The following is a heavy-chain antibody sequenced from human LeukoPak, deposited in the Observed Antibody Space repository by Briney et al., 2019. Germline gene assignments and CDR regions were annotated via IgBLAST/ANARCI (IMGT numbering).Heavy chain of an antibody. CDR1: GYTFTGYY. D-gene: IGHD2-2*02. Sequence: ASVKVSCKASGYTFTGYYMHWVRQAPGQGLEWMGWINLNSGGTNYAQKFQGRVTMTRDTSISTAYMELSRLRSDDTAVYYCARTGADCSSPSCYTGYYYYYMDVWGKGTTVTVSS. V-gene: IGHV1-2*02. CDR3: ARTGADCSSPSCYTGYYYYYMDV. CDR2: INLNSGGT. J-gene: IGHJ6*03.